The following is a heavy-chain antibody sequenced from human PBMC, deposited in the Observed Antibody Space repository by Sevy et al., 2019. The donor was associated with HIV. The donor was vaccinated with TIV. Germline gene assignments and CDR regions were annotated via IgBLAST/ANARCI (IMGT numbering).Heavy chain of an antibody. V-gene: IGHV1-24*01. CDR2: LEPEDGET. D-gene: IGHD3-22*01. Sequence: ASLKVSCKVSGSTLSRLSMHWVRQVPGKGLEWMGSLEPEDGETIYARKFQGRVSMSEDTSTDTAYMELSSLRSEDTAVYYCATTKDYYESYGSPFDYWGQGTLVTVSS. CDR1: GSTLSRLS. CDR3: ATTKDYYESYGSPFDY. J-gene: IGHJ4*02.